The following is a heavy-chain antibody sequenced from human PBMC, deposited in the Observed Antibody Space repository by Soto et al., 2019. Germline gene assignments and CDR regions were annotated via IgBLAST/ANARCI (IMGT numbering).Heavy chain of an antibody. CDR2: ISASGGTT. CDR1: GFTFSTSA. CDR3: AKCNCYPYYYDH. V-gene: IGHV3-23*01. J-gene: IGHJ4*02. Sequence: GGSLRLSCAASGFTFSTSAMSWVRQAPGKGLEWASGISASGGTTDYVDSVQGRFTISRDNSKNTLYLQMNSLRAEDTAVYYCAKCNCYPYYYDHWGQGSLVTVSS. D-gene: IGHD3-16*01.